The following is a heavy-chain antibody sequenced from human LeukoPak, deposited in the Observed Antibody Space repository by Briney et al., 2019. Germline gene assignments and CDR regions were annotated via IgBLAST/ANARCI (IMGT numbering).Heavy chain of an antibody. J-gene: IGHJ4*02. CDR3: ARDSYASGSDY. CDR2: ITSTGSNI. Sequence: GGSLILSCLASGFTFNAYHMSWIRPAPGKGLEGVSYITSTGSNIYYADSAKGRFTISRDNAKNSLYLQMNSLRADDTAVYFCARDSYASGSDYWGQGTLVTVSS. D-gene: IGHD1-26*01. V-gene: IGHV3-11*01. CDR1: GFTFNAYH.